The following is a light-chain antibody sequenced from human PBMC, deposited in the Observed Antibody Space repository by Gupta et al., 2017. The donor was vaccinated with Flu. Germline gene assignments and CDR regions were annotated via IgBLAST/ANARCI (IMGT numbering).Light chain of an antibody. CDR1: SSNIGTGYD. CDR2: QNN. Sequence: QSVLTQPPSVSGAPGQRVTISCTGSSSNIGTGYDVHWYQQLPGTAPKPPIYQNNIRPSGVPARFSGSRSGTAAYLAIAGLRAEDEADYYCQSYDTSLSGSVFGGGTKLTVL. V-gene: IGLV1-40*01. CDR3: QSYDTSLSGSV. J-gene: IGLJ3*02.